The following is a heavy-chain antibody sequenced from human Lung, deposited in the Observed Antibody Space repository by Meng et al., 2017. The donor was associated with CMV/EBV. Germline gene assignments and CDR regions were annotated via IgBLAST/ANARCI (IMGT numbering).Heavy chain of an antibody. V-gene: IGHV3-21*01. D-gene: IGHD1-26*01. J-gene: IGHJ6*02. CDR3: ARDRGGSYDDDYYYYGMDV. CDR1: GFTFSSYS. Sequence: GGSLRLXXAASGFTFSSYSMNWVRQAPGKGLEWVSSISSSSSYIYYADSVKGRFTISRDNAKNSLYLQMNSLGAEDTAVYYCARDRGGSYDDDYYYYGMDVWGQGTXVTVSS. CDR2: ISSSSSYI.